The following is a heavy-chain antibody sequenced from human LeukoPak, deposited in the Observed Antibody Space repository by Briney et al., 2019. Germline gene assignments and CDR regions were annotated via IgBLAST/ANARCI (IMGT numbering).Heavy chain of an antibody. J-gene: IGHJ4*02. Sequence: GGSLRLSCAASGFTFSNHGMNWVRQAPGKGLEWLSGVSPPGGGTYYADSVKGRFTISRDNSKNTLYLQMNSLRAEDTAVYYCARGKPTLRGVLDYWGQGTLVTVSS. CDR1: GFTFSNHG. D-gene: IGHD3-10*01. CDR2: VSPPGGGT. V-gene: IGHV3-23*01. CDR3: ARGKPTLRGVLDY.